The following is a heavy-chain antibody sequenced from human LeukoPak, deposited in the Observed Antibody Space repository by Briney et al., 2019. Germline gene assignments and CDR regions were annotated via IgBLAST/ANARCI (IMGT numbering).Heavy chain of an antibody. CDR1: GFTFSSYA. CDR3: AKDPYARGYQLLPDGYYYYGMDV. J-gene: IGHJ6*02. CDR2: IGASGVST. V-gene: IGHV3-23*01. D-gene: IGHD2-2*01. Sequence: PGGSLRLSCAASGFTFSSYAMSWVRQAPGKGLEWVSTIGASGVSTYYADSVKGRFTISRDNSKNTLYLQMNSLRAEDTAVYYCAKDPYARGYQLLPDGYYYYGMDVWGQGTTVTVSS.